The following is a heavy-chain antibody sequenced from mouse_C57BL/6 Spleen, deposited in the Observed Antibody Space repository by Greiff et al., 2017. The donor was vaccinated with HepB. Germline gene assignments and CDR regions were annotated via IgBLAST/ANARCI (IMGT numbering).Heavy chain of an antibody. J-gene: IGHJ2*01. CDR2: ISSGSSTI. D-gene: IGHD4-1*01. Sequence: EVQLVESGGGLVKPGGPLKLSCAASGFTFSDYGMHWVRQAPEKGLEWVAYISSGSSTIYYADTVKGRFTISRDNANNTLFLQMTSLRSEDTAMYYCARSGTDYWGQGTTLTVSS. CDR1: GFTFSDYG. CDR3: ARSGTDY. V-gene: IGHV5-17*01.